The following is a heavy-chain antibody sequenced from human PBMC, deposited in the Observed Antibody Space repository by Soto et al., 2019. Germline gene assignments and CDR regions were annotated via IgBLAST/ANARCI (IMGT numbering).Heavy chain of an antibody. CDR1: GVSLKTYY. Sequence: QVHLQESGPGLVRPSETLSLTCTVSGVSLKTYYWSWIRLPPGGGLEWIGYIFSSGSPNYNPSLRSRVTMSVETSNNQFSLKMSSVTAAATAVYYCARVAGISYYNNMEVWGKGTTVTVSS. V-gene: IGHV4-59*01. J-gene: IGHJ6*03. D-gene: IGHD1-20*01. CDR3: ARVAGISYYNNMEV. CDR2: IFSSGSP.